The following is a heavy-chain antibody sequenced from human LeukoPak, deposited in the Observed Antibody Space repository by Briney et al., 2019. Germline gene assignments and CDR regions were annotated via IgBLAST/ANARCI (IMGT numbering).Heavy chain of an antibody. CDR3: ARDLNNSGWYYFDY. CDR2: ISLSSSYI. Sequence: GGPLRLSCAASGFTFRSYSMNWVRQAPGKGLEWVSSISLSSSYIYYADSVKGRFTISRDNAKNSLYLQMNSLRAEDTAVYYCARDLNNSGWYYFDYWGQGTLVTVSS. D-gene: IGHD6-19*01. CDR1: GFTFRSYS. J-gene: IGHJ4*02. V-gene: IGHV3-21*01.